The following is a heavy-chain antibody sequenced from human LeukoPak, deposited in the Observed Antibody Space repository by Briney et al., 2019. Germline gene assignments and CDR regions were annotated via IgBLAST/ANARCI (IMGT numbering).Heavy chain of an antibody. V-gene: IGHV1-69*13. Sequence: SVKVSCKASGGTFSSYAISWVRQAPGQGLEWMGGIIPIFGTANYAQKFQGRVTITADESTSTAYMELSSLRSEDTAVYYCARDPSFHGSIAAAGTGYLDYWGQGTLVTVSS. D-gene: IGHD6-13*01. CDR1: GGTFSSYA. CDR3: ARDPSFHGSIAAAGTGYLDY. CDR2: IIPIFGTA. J-gene: IGHJ4*02.